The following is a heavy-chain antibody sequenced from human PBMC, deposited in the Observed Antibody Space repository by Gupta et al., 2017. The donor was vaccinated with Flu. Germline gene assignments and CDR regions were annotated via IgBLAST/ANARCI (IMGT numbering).Heavy chain of an antibody. V-gene: IGHV3-73*02. Sequence: EVQLVESGGDLVQPGGSLALSCAASGFTFSASALPWVRQPSGKGLEWVGRIRSKGQNFATAYAASVKGRFSISRDDSKNTTSLQLSSLKPEDTAVYYCALEGAGFSYWGQGTLVTVSS. CDR3: ALEGAGFSY. CDR1: GFTFSASA. J-gene: IGHJ4*02. D-gene: IGHD6-19*01. CDR2: IRSKGQNFAT.